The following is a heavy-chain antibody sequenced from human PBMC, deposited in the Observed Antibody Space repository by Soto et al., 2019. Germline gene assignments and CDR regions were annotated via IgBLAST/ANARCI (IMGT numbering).Heavy chain of an antibody. CDR3: ARPVNYYYYYMDV. J-gene: IGHJ6*03. CDR2: INYSGST. CDR1: GGSISRSTSY. Sequence: QLQLQESGPGLVKPSETLSLTCTVSGGSISRSTSYWGWIRQPPGKGLEWIGSINYSGSTYYSPSLKSRVTISADPSKNPFSLKLSSVTAADTAVYYCARPVNYYYYYMDVWGKGTMVTVSS. V-gene: IGHV4-39*01.